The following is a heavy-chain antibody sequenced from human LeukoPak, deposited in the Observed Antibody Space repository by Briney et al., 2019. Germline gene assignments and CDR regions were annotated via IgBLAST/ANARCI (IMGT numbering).Heavy chain of an antibody. CDR1: GGSFSGYY. D-gene: IGHD4-17*01. Sequence: SETLSLTCAVYGGSFSGYYWSWIRQPPGKGLEWIGEINHSGSTNYNPSLKSRVTISVDTSKNQFSLKLSSVTAADTAVYYCARARFETTVTALIRKKNYYYYYMDVWGKGTTVTVSS. J-gene: IGHJ6*03. V-gene: IGHV4-34*01. CDR3: ARARFETTVTALIRKKNYYYYYMDV. CDR2: INHSGST.